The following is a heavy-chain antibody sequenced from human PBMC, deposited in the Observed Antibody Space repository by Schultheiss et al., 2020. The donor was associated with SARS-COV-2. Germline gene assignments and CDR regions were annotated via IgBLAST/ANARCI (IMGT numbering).Heavy chain of an antibody. CDR3: VRGIAALSVPDY. J-gene: IGHJ4*02. CDR1: GYSISSGYY. D-gene: IGHD6-6*01. CDR2: IYHSGST. Sequence: SETLSLTCAVSGYSISSGYYWSWIRQPPGKGLEWIGSIYHSGSTYYNPSLKSRVTISVDTSKNQFSLKLSSVTAADTAVYYCVRGIAALSVPDYWGQGTLVTVSS. V-gene: IGHV4-38-2*01.